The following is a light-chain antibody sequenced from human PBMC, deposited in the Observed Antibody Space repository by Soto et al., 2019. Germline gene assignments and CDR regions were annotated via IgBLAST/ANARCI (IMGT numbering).Light chain of an antibody. CDR2: DVT. CDR3: SSYTSSSPSYG. J-gene: IGLJ1*01. V-gene: IGLV2-14*03. Sequence: QSVLTQPASVSGSPGQSITISCTGTSNDVGGYKYVSWYQQHPGKAPKLMIYDVTNRPSGVSDRFSGSKSGNTASLSISGLQAEDEADYYCSSYTSSSPSYGFGTGTKVTVL. CDR1: SNDVGGYKY.